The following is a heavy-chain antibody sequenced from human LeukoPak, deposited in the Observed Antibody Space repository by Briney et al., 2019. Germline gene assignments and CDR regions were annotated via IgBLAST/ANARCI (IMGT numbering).Heavy chain of an antibody. CDR3: ARDSGKDGYHQFDY. D-gene: IGHD5-24*01. Sequence: ASVKVSCKASGYTFTSYGISWVRQAPGQGLEWMGWISAYNGNTNYAQKLQGRVTMTTDTSTSTAYMELRSLRSDDTAVYYCARDSGKDGYHQFDYWGQGTLVTVSS. V-gene: IGHV1-18*01. CDR2: ISAYNGNT. J-gene: IGHJ4*02. CDR1: GYTFTSYG.